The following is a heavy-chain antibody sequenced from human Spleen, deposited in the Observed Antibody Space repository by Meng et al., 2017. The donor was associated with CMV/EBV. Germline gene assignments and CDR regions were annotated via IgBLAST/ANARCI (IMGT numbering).Heavy chain of an antibody. Sequence: GGSLRLSCAASGFVFGSYGMHWVRQVPGKGLEWVALIYYDGTHEYYSDAVRGRFTISRDNSKNTVSLQMNSLRGEDTAVYYCAKGRRIIAACSLGYYYYYGMDVWGQGTTVTVSS. CDR2: IYYDGTHE. V-gene: IGHV3-33*03. J-gene: IGHJ6*02. CDR3: AKGRRIIAACSLGYYYYYGMDV. D-gene: IGHD6-6*01. CDR1: GFVFGSYG.